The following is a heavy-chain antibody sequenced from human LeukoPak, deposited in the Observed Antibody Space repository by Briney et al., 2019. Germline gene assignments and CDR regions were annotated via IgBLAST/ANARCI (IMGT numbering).Heavy chain of an antibody. CDR2: INPNSGGT. CDR3: ALTIWGSYRSFDY. V-gene: IGHV1-2*04. J-gene: IGHJ4*02. D-gene: IGHD3-16*02. CDR1: GYTFTGYY. Sequence: ASVKVSCKASGYTFTGYYMHWVRQAPGQGHEWMGWINPNSGGTNYAQKFQGWVTMTRDTSISTAYMELSRLRSDDTAVYYCALTIWGSYRSFDYWGQGTLVTVSS.